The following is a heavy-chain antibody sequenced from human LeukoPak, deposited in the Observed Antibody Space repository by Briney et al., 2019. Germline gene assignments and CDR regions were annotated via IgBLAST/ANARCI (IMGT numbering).Heavy chain of an antibody. J-gene: IGHJ6*03. Sequence: GSLRLSCAASGFTFRRYGMSWVRQPPGKGLEWIGEIYHSGSTNYNPSLESRVTMSVDKSKNQFSLKMSSVTAADTAVYYCARVKKEYPPYYYYYMDIWGKGTTVTVSS. CDR1: GFTFRRYGM. CDR3: ARVKKEYPPYYYYYMDI. D-gene: IGHD6-6*01. CDR2: IYHSGST. V-gene: IGHV4-4*02.